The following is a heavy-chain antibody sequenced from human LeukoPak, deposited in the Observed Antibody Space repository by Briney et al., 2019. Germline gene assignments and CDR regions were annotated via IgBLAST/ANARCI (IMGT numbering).Heavy chain of an antibody. CDR3: ARLVGIRYFDWLLGFDY. Sequence: GGSLRLSCAASGFTVSSNYMSWVRQAPGKGLEWVSVIYSGGSTYYADSVKGRFTISRDNSKNTLYLQMNSLRAEDTAVYYCARLVGIRYFDWLLGFDYWGQGTLVTVSS. J-gene: IGHJ4*02. CDR1: GFTVSSNY. CDR2: IYSGGST. V-gene: IGHV3-66*04. D-gene: IGHD3-9*01.